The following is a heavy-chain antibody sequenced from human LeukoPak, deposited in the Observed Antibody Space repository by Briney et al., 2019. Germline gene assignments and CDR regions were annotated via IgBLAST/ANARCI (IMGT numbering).Heavy chain of an antibody. CDR2: ITPILGIA. CDR3: ARDSGSGYSSGWPYY. CDR1: GGTFSSYA. J-gene: IGHJ4*02. V-gene: IGHV1-69*04. Sequence: SVKVSCKASGGTFSSYAISWVRQAPGQGLEWMGRITPILGIANYAQKFQGRVTITADKSTSTAYMELSSLRSEDTAVYYCARDSGSGYSSGWPYYWGQGTLVTVSS. D-gene: IGHD6-19*01.